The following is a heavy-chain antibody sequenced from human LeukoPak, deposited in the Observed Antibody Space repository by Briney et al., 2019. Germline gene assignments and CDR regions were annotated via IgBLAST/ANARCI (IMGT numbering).Heavy chain of an antibody. CDR1: GYSISSGYY. CDR3: ARSLPAEQLGGNWFDP. CDR2: IYHSGST. J-gene: IGHJ5*02. D-gene: IGHD6-6*01. V-gene: IGHV4-38-2*02. Sequence: PSETLSLTCTVSGYSISSGYYWGWIRQPPGKGLEWIGTIYHSGSTYYNPSLKSRVTISVDTSKNQFSLKLSSVTAADTAVYYCARSLPAEQLGGNWFDPWGQGTLVTVSS.